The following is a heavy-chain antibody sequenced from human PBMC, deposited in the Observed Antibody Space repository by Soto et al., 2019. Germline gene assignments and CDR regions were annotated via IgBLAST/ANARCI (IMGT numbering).Heavy chain of an antibody. D-gene: IGHD2-21*02. CDR2: IYYSGST. J-gene: IGHJ3*02. V-gene: IGHV4-31*03. CDR1: GGSISSGGYY. Sequence: QVQLQESGPGRVKPSQTLALTCTVSGGSISSGGYYWSWIRQHPGKGLEWIGYIYYSGSTYYNPSLKSRVNISVDTSKNQFSLKLSSVTAADTAVYYCARDIGYYGGNSVYAFDIWGQGTMVSVSS. CDR3: ARDIGYYGGNSVYAFDI.